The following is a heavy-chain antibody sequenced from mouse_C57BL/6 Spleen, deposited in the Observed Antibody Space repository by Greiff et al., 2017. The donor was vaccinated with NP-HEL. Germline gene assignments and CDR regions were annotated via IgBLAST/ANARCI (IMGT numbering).Heavy chain of an antibody. CDR2: IYPGDGDT. Sequence: QVQLQQSGPELVKPGASVKISCKASGYAFSSSWMNWVKQRPGKGLEWIGRIYPGDGDTNYNGKFKGKATLTADKSSSTAYMQLSSLSSEDSAVYFCARKENWLGGFAYWGKGTLVTVSA. D-gene: IGHD3-1*01. J-gene: IGHJ3*01. V-gene: IGHV1-82*01. CDR3: ARKENWLGGFAY. CDR1: GYAFSSSW.